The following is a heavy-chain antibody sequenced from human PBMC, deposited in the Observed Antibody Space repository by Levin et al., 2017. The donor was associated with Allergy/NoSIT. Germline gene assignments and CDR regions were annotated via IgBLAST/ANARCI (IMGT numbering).Heavy chain of an antibody. D-gene: IGHD4-17*01. CDR1: GYSFTNYW. CDR2: IYPGNSDI. V-gene: IGHV5-51*01. Sequence: PGGSLRLSCKGSGYSFTNYWIGWVRQMPGKGLEWMGIIYPGNSDIRYSPSFQGQVTISADKSISTAYLQWSSLKASDTAMYYCARQPLYGGDYVVRYYFDYWGQGTLVTVSS. CDR3: ARQPLYGGDYVVRYYFDY. J-gene: IGHJ4*02.